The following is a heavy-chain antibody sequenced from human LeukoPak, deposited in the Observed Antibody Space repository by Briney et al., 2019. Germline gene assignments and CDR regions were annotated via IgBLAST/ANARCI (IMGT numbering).Heavy chain of an antibody. CDR2: IYYSGST. CDR1: GGSISSSSYY. V-gene: IGHV4-39*01. D-gene: IGHD3-3*01. Sequence: SETLSLTCTVSGGSISSSSYYWGWIRQPPGKGLEWIGSIYYSGSTYYNPSLKSRVTISVDASKNQFSLKLSSVTAADTAVYYCARHEIYDFWSGYSNWFDPWGQGTLVTVSS. CDR3: ARHEIYDFWSGYSNWFDP. J-gene: IGHJ5*02.